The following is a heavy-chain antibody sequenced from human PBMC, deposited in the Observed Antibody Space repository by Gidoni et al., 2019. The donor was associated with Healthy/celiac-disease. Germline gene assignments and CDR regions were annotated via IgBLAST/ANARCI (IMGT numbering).Heavy chain of an antibody. CDR2: IYPGDSDT. CDR1: GYSFTSYW. CDR3: ARRREMATIFSYFDL. Sequence: VQLVQSGAEVKKPGESLKISCKGSGYSFTSYWIGWVRQMPGKGLEWMGIIYPGDSDTRYSPSFQGQVTISADKSISTAYLQWSSLKASDTAMYYCARRREMATIFSYFDLWGRGTLVTVSS. D-gene: IGHD5-12*01. V-gene: IGHV5-51*01. J-gene: IGHJ2*01.